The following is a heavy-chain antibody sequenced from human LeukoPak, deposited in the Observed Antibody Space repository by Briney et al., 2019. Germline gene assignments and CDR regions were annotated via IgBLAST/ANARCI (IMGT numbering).Heavy chain of an antibody. D-gene: IGHD6-6*01. V-gene: IGHV3-21*01. CDR3: ARYSSSSGSYYYYMDV. CDR2: ISSSSSYI. Sequence: GGSLRLSCAASGFTFSSYEMNWVRQAPGKGLEWVSSISSSSSYIYYADSVKGRFTISRDNAKNSLYLQMNSLRAEDTAVYYCARYSSSSGSYYYYMDVWGKGTTVTVSS. J-gene: IGHJ6*03. CDR1: GFTFSSYE.